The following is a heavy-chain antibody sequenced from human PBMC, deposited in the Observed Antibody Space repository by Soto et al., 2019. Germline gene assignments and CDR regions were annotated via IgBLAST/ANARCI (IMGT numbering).Heavy chain of an antibody. CDR3: ARSSSSSNPYFGMDV. Sequence: EVQLVESGEGLVQPGGSLRLSCAASGFTFSSYSMHWVRQAPGKGLEYVPVISSDGGSTYYADSVKGRFTISRDNSKNTLYLQMGSLRAEDMAVYYCARSSSSSNPYFGMDVWGQGTTVTVSS. V-gene: IGHV3-64*02. CDR2: ISSDGGST. CDR1: GFTFSSYS. D-gene: IGHD6-6*01. J-gene: IGHJ6*02.